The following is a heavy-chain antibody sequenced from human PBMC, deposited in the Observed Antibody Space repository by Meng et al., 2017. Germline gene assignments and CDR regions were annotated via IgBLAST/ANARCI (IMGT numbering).Heavy chain of an antibody. CDR1: GGTFSSYT. V-gene: IGHV1-69*02. J-gene: IGHJ2*01. CDR2: IIPILGIA. D-gene: IGHD3-22*01. Sequence: QGQLGQLGGEVKKPVSSVKVSCKASGGTFSSYTISWVRQAPGQGLEWMGRIIPILGIANYAQKFQGRVTITADKSTSTAYMELSSLRSEDTAVYYCASRVAYYYDSSGYYKNWYFDLWGRGTLVTVSS. CDR3: ASRVAYYYDSSGYYKNWYFDL.